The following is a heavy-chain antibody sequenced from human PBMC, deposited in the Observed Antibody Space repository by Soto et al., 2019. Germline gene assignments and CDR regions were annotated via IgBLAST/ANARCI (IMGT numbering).Heavy chain of an antibody. CDR3: ARDGSRYSGSYGGDYDFDY. CDR1: GFTFSSYA. V-gene: IGHV3-30-3*01. J-gene: IGHJ4*02. Sequence: GGSLRLSCAASGFTFSSYAMHWVRQAPGKGLEWVAVISYDGSNKYYADSVKGRFTISRDNSKNTLYLQMNSLRAEDTAVYYCARDGSRYSGSYGGDYDFDYWGQGTLVTVSS. D-gene: IGHD1-26*01. CDR2: ISYDGSNK.